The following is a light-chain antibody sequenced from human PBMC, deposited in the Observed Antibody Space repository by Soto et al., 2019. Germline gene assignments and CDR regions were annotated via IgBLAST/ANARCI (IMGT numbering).Light chain of an antibody. V-gene: IGLV2-14*01. CDR2: EVY. J-gene: IGLJ1*01. Sequence: SALTQLASVSPSPGQSITISCTGTSSNVGGFNYLSWYQQHPGKAPKLLIFEVYSRPSGLSNRFSGSKSGNTASLTISGLQAEDEADHYCSSYTSSSSYGFAAGTNVTV. CDR1: SSNVGGFNY. CDR3: SSYTSSSSYG.